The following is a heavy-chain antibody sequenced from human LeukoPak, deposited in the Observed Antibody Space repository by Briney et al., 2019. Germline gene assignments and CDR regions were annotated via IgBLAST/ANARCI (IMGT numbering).Heavy chain of an antibody. J-gene: IGHJ5*02. Sequence: SETLSLTCTVSGGSISSYYWNWIRQPPGKVLEWIGYIYSRGSTYYNPSLKSRVTISVDTSKNQFSLKLSSVTAADTAVYYCARDQDIVVVVAAMDNWFDPWGQGTLVTVSS. D-gene: IGHD2-15*01. CDR3: ARDQDIVVVVAAMDNWFDP. CDR1: GGSISSYY. CDR2: IYSRGST. V-gene: IGHV4-4*08.